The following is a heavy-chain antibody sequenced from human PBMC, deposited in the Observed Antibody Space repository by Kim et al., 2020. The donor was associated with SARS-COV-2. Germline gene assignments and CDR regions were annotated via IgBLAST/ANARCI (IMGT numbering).Heavy chain of an antibody. Sequence: SETLSLTCTVSGGSISSSSYYWGWIRQPPGKGLEWIGCIYYSGSTYYNPSLKSRVTISVDTSKNQFSLKLSSVTAADTAVYYCARNVIGSSRSYFDYWGQGSLVTISS. CDR1: GGSISSSSYY. CDR2: IYYSGST. D-gene: IGHD6-13*01. J-gene: IGHJ4*02. V-gene: IGHV4-39*07. CDR3: ARNVIGSSRSYFDY.